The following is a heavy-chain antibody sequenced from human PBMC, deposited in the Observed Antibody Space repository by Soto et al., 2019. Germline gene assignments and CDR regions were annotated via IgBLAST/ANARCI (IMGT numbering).Heavy chain of an antibody. CDR3: ARGGSVIAAVPFDP. Sequence: ASETLSLTCAVSGGSISRGGYSCSWIRQPPGKGLEWIGYIYHSGSTYYNPSLKSRVTISVDRSKNQFSLKLSSVTAADTAVYYCARGGSVIAAVPFDPWGQGTLVTVSS. CDR1: GGSISRGGYS. CDR2: IYHSGST. J-gene: IGHJ5*02. D-gene: IGHD6-13*01. V-gene: IGHV4-30-2*01.